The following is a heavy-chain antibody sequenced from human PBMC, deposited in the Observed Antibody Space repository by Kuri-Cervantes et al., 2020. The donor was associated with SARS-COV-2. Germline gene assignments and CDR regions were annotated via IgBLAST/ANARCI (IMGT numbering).Heavy chain of an antibody. J-gene: IGHJ6*02. CDR3: ARDRETTWYYGMDV. Sequence: GESLKISCAASGFTFISYAMHWVRQAPGKGLEWLSFISFGGDKTYYADSVRGRFTISRDNSENTVSLQMNSLRPEDTAVYYCARDRETTWYYGMDVWGQGTTVTVSS. CDR1: GFTFISYA. CDR2: ISFGGDKT. D-gene: IGHD1-14*01. V-gene: IGHV3-30-3*01.